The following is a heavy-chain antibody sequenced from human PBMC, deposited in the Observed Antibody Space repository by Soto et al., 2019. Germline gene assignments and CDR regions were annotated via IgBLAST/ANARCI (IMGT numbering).Heavy chain of an antibody. CDR3: ARRPLVRGIIPYYFDS. Sequence: PSETLSLTCTVSGGSINNSSFYWGWVRQPPGKRLEWIGSIYYSGSAYYNPSLKSRLTISVDTSKNQFSLNLSSVTAADTAVFFCARRPLVRGIIPYYFDSWGQGTLVTVSS. V-gene: IGHV4-39*01. J-gene: IGHJ4*02. D-gene: IGHD3-10*01. CDR1: GGSINNSSFY. CDR2: IYYSGSA.